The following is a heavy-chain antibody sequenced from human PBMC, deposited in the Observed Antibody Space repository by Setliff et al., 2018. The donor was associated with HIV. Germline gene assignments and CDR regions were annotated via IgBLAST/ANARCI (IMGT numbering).Heavy chain of an antibody. Sequence: GASVKVSCKSSGGTFSSYSITWVRQAPGQGLEWMGGIIPIFNTANYAQKFQGRVTITADESTGTAYMELSSLRSDDTAMYYCARALPAGRLQKLSQKTMDVWGQGTSVTVSS. CDR3: ARALPAGRLQKLSQKTMDV. V-gene: IGHV1-69*13. D-gene: IGHD2-21*01. CDR1: GGTFSSYS. J-gene: IGHJ6*02. CDR2: IIPIFNTA.